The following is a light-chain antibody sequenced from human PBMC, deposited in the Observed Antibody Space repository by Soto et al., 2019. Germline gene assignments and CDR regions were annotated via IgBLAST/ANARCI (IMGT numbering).Light chain of an antibody. CDR3: CSYAGSDTMI. V-gene: IGLV2-23*01. J-gene: IGLJ2*01. CDR2: EAT. CDR1: SSNIGSYNL. Sequence: QSALTQPASVSGSHGQSIPISCPGTSSNIGSYNLVSWYQQHPGEAPKLMIYEATKRPSGVSIRFSGSKSGNTASLTISGLQAEDEADYYCCSYAGSDTMIFGGGTKLTVL.